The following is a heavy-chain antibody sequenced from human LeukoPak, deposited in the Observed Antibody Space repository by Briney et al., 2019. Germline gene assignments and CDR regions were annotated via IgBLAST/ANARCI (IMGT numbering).Heavy chain of an antibody. Sequence: ASVKVSCKASGYIFTDYYMHWVRQAPGQGLEWMGWINPNTGGTNYAQKFQGWVTMTRDTSISTAYMELSRLRSDDTAVYYCARWTTVTALDYWGQGTLVTVSS. CDR3: ARWTTVTALDY. CDR2: INPNTGGT. V-gene: IGHV1-2*04. CDR1: GYIFTDYY. J-gene: IGHJ4*02. D-gene: IGHD4-17*01.